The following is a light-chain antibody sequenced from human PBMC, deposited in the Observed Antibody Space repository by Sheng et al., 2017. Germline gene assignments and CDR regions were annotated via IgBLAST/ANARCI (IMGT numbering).Light chain of an antibody. J-gene: IGKJ1*01. CDR1: QSVSSNS. CDR3: HQYGSSLWT. CDR2: AAT. V-gene: IGKV3-20*01. Sequence: EIVLTQSPGTLSLSPGERATLSCRASQSVSSNSLAWYQQRSGQTPRLLIYAATSRATGIPDRFSGSGSGTDFTLTISRLEPEDSAVYYCHQYGSSLWTFGQGTKVEIK.